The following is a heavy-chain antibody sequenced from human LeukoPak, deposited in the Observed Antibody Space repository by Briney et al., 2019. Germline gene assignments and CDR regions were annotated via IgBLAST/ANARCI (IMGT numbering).Heavy chain of an antibody. J-gene: IGHJ6*02. V-gene: IGHV4-34*01. CDR2: INHSGST. CDR1: GGSFSGYY. D-gene: IGHD5-18*01. CDR3: ARTPWIQLWFGYYGMDV. Sequence: SETPSLTCAVYGGSFSGYYWSWIRQPPGKGLEWNGEINHSGSTNYNPSLKSRVTISVDTSKNQFSLKLSSVTAADTAVYYCARTPWIQLWFGYYGMDVWGQGTTATVSS.